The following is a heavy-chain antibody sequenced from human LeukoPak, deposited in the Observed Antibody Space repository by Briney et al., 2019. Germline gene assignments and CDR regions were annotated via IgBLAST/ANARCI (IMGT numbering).Heavy chain of an antibody. Sequence: PGGSLRLSCAASGFTFSSYWMSWVRQAPGKGLEWVANIKQDGSEKYYVDSVKGRFTISRDNAKNSLYLQMNSLRAEDTAVYYCARLLVVAATHWFDPWGQGTLVTVSS. J-gene: IGHJ5*02. V-gene: IGHV3-7*01. CDR3: ARLLVVAATHWFDP. D-gene: IGHD2-15*01. CDR1: GFTFSSYW. CDR2: IKQDGSEK.